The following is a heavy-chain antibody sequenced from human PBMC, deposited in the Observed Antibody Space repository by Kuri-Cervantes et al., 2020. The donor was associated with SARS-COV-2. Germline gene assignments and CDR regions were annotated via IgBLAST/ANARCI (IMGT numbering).Heavy chain of an antibody. J-gene: IGHJ4*02. CDR1: GFTFSSYA. CDR2: ISGSGGST. V-gene: IGHV3-23*01. CDR3: AKAYYDFWSGYYRGGYYFDY. D-gene: IGHD3-3*01. Sequence: GESLKISCAASGFTFSSYAMSWVRQAPGKGLGWVSAISGSGGSTYYADSVKGRFTISRDNSKNTLYLQMNSLRAEDTAVYYCAKAYYDFWSGYYRGGYYFDYWGQGTLVTVSS.